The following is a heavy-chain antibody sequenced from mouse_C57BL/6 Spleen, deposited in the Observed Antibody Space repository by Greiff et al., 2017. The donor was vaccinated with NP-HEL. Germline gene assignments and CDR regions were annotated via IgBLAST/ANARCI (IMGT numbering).Heavy chain of an antibody. J-gene: IGHJ1*03. CDR3: ARSSYYSNPGDFDV. Sequence: QVQLQQPGAELVKPGASVKLSCKASGYTFTSYWMHWVKQRPGQGLEWIGMIHPNSGSTNYNEKFKSKATLTVDKSSSTAYMQLSSLTSEDSAVYYCARSSYYSNPGDFDVWGTGTTVTVSS. CDR2: IHPNSGST. V-gene: IGHV1-64*01. CDR1: GYTFTSYW. D-gene: IGHD2-5*01.